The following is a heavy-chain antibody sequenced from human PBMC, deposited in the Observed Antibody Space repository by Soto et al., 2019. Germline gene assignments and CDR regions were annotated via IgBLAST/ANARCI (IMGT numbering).Heavy chain of an antibody. CDR2: INPSGGST. CDR3: ARDGVRGVITFVYYYYYGMDV. J-gene: IGHJ6*02. V-gene: IGHV1-46*01. D-gene: IGHD3-10*01. CDR1: GYTFTSYY. Sequence: ASVKVSFKASGYTFTSYYMHWVRQAPGQGLEWMGIINPSGGSTSYAQKFQGRVTMTRDTSTSTVYMELSSLRSEDTAVYYCARDGVRGVITFVYYYYYGMDVWGQGTTVTVSS.